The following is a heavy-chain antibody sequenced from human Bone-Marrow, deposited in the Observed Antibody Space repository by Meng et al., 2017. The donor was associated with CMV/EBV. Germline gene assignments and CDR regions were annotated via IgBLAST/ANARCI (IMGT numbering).Heavy chain of an antibody. J-gene: IGHJ4*02. CDR2: ISGSGGDT. CDR1: GFTFSSYV. Sequence: GESLKISCAASGFTFSSYVMSWVRQAPGKGLEWVSTISGSGGDTYYADSVKGRFTISRDNSKNTLYLQMNSLRAEDTAVYYCANLRSAVGATRDDYWGQGTLVPVSS. CDR3: ANLRSAVGATRDDY. D-gene: IGHD1-26*01. V-gene: IGHV3-23*01.